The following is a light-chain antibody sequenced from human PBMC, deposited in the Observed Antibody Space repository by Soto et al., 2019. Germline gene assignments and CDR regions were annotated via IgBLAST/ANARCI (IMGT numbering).Light chain of an antibody. CDR1: RSNIGAGYN. J-gene: IGLJ2*01. Sequence: QSVLTQPPSVSGAPGQRVTISCTGSRSNIGAGYNVHWCQQLPGTAPKLLIYGNSNRPSGVPDRFSGSKSGTSASLAITGLQAEDEADYYCQSYDSSLSGSVVFGGGTKLTVL. CDR2: GNS. CDR3: QSYDSSLSGSVV. V-gene: IGLV1-40*01.